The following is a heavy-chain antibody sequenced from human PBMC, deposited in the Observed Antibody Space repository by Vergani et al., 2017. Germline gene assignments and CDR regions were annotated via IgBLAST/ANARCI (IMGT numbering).Heavy chain of an antibody. CDR3: ARGLAYCREGSCAL. CDR2: VLSDGSNA. CDR1: GFTFTRYG. V-gene: IGHV3-30*02. J-gene: IGHJ4*02. D-gene: IGHD2-15*01. Sequence: QVQLVQSGGGVVQPGGSLRLPCVASGFTFTRYGMQWVRQAPGKGLEWVASVLSDGSNAYYADSVKGRFIVSRDNSNDALYLQMNSLRTDDTAVYYCARGLAYCREGSCALWGQGSVVTVSS.